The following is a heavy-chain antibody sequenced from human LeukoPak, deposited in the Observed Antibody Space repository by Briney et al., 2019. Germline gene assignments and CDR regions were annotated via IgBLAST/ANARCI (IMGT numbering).Heavy chain of an antibody. CDR3: ARTQYYYGSGSYYNRKINWFDP. CDR2: MNPNSGNT. V-gene: IGHV1-8*01. Sequence: ASVKVSCKASGYAFTSYDINWVRQATGQGLEWMGWMNPNSGNTGYAQKFQGRVTMTRNTSISTAYMELSSLRSEDTAVYYCARTQYYYGSGSYYNRKINWFDPWGQGTLVTVSS. CDR1: GYAFTSYD. D-gene: IGHD3-10*01. J-gene: IGHJ5*02.